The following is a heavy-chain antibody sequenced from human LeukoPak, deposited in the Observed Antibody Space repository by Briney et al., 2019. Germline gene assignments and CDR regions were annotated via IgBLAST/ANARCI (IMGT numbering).Heavy chain of an antibody. Sequence: GGSLRLSCAASGFTFSDYYMSWIRQAPGKGLEWVSYISSSGSTIYYADSVKGRFTISRDNAKNSLYLQMNSLRAEDTALYYCAKGNYGDYAEYFQHWGQGTLVTVSS. D-gene: IGHD4-17*01. J-gene: IGHJ1*01. V-gene: IGHV3-11*01. CDR2: ISSSGSTI. CDR3: AKGNYGDYAEYFQH. CDR1: GFTFSDYY.